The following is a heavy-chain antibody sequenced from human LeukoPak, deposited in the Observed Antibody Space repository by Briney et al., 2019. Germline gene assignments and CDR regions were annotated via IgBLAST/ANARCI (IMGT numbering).Heavy chain of an antibody. D-gene: IGHD6-13*01. J-gene: IGHJ4*02. V-gene: IGHV3-21*01. Sequence: GGSLRLSCAASGFTFSSYSMNWVRQAPGKGLEWVSSISSSSSYIYYADSVKGRFTISRDNAKNSLYLQMSSLRAEDTAVYYCARHYSSSWYAIGNDYWGQGTLVTVSS. CDR2: ISSSSSYI. CDR3: ARHYSSSWYAIGNDY. CDR1: GFTFSSYS.